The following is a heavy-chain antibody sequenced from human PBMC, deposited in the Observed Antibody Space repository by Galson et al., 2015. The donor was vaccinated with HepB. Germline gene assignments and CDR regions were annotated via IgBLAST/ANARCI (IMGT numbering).Heavy chain of an antibody. CDR1: GFTFSSYA. Sequence: SLRLSCAASGFTFSSYAMSWVRQAPGKGLEWVSAISGSGGSTYYADSVKGRFTISRDNSKNTLYLQMDSLRAEDTAVYYCAKDQRGTVTYYWGQGTLVTVSS. J-gene: IGHJ4*02. D-gene: IGHD4-17*01. V-gene: IGHV3-23*01. CDR2: ISGSGGST. CDR3: AKDQRGTVTYY.